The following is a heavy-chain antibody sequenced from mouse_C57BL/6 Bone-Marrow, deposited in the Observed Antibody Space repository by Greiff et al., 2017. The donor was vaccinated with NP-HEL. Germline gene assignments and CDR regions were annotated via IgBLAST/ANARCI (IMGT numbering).Heavy chain of an antibody. CDR1: GFTFSSYT. Sequence: EVKLMESGGGLVKPGGSLKLSCAASGFTFSSYTMSWVRQTPEKRLEWVATISGGGGNNYYPDSVQGRFTISRDNAKNTLYLQMSILSSEDTALYYCARQIRDAMDYWGQGTSVTVSS. J-gene: IGHJ4*01. V-gene: IGHV5-9*01. CDR2: ISGGGGNN. CDR3: ARQIRDAMDY.